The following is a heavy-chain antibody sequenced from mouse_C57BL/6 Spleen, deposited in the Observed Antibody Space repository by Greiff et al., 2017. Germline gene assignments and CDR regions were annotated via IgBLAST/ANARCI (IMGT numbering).Heavy chain of an antibody. V-gene: IGHV6-3*01. CDR3: TYYGSSYEFAY. Sequence: EVKLVESGGGLVQPGGSMKLSCVASGFTFSNYWMNWVRQSPEKGLEWVAQIRLKSDNYATHYAVSVKGRFTISRDDSKSSVYLQMNNLRAEDTGIYYCTYYGSSYEFAYWGQGTLVTVSA. CDR2: IRLKSDNYAT. D-gene: IGHD1-1*01. J-gene: IGHJ3*01. CDR1: GFTFSNYW.